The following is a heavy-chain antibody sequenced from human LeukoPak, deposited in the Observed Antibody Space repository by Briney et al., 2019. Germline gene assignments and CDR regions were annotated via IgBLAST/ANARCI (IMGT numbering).Heavy chain of an antibody. CDR2: MNPNSGNT. J-gene: IGHJ5*02. D-gene: IGHD2-15*01. Sequence: GASVKVSCKASGYTFTSYDINWVRQATGQGLEWMGWMNPNSGNTGYAQKFQGRVTMTRNTSISTAYMELSSLRSEDTAVYYCARVVVAATNWFDPWGQGTLVTVFS. CDR3: ARVVVAATNWFDP. CDR1: GYTFTSYD. V-gene: IGHV1-8*01.